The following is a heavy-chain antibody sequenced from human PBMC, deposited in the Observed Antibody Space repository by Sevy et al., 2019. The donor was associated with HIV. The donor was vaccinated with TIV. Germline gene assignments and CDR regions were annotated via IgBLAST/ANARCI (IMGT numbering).Heavy chain of an antibody. CDR3: AVPGYGSGGTDY. CDR2: TRNKANSYTT. V-gene: IGHV3-72*01. J-gene: IGHJ4*02. Sequence: EGSLRLSCAASGFTFSDHYMDWVHQAPGKGLEWVGRTRNKANSYTTEYAASVKGRFTISRDDSKNSLYLQMNGLKTEVTAGYYGAVPGYGSGGTDYWGQGTLVTVSS. D-gene: IGHD6-19*01. CDR1: GFTFSDHY.